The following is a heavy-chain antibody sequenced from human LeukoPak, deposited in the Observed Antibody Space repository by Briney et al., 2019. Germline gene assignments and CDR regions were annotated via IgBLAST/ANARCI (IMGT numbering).Heavy chain of an antibody. J-gene: IGHJ4*02. V-gene: IGHV3-7*01. D-gene: IGHD6-25*01. CDR3: ARGQAAYLY. Sequence: GGSLRLSCEASGFTFSSYWMTWVRQAPGKGLEWVANIKQDGSEKHYVDSVKGRFTISRDNAKNSLFLQMNTLRAEDTAVYYCARGQAAYLYWGQGTLVTVSP. CDR1: GFTFSSYW. CDR2: IKQDGSEK.